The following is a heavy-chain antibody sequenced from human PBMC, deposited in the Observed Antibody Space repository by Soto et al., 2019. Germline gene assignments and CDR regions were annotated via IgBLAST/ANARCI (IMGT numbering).Heavy chain of an antibody. J-gene: IGHJ6*02. CDR3: AKDIIGSEDYEDFWAGMDV. V-gene: IGHV3-43*01. CDR1: GFTFDDYT. CDR2: ISWDGGST. Sequence: GGSLRLSCAASGFTFDDYTMHWVRQAPGKGLEWVSLISWDGGSTYYADSVKGRFTISRDNSKNSLYLQMNSLRTEDTALYYCAKDIIGSEDYEDFWAGMDVWGQGTTVTVSS. D-gene: IGHD3-10*01.